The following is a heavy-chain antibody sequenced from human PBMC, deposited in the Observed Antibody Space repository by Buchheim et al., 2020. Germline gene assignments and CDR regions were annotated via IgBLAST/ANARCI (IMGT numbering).Heavy chain of an antibody. CDR3: ARAIDYTSYSNWYDI. V-gene: IGHV3-74*01. CDR1: GFTLSSYW. D-gene: IGHD3-9*01. J-gene: IGHJ4*02. CDR2: INSDGSST. Sequence: EVQLVESGGGLVQPGGSLRLSCAASGFTLSSYWMHWVRQAPGKGLVWVSRINSDGSSTTYADSVKGRFTISRDNAKNKLFLQMNSLGAEDTAVYYCARAIDYTSYSNWYDIWGQGTL.